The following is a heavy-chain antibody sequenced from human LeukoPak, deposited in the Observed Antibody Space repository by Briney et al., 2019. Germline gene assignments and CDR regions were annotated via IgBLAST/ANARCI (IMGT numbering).Heavy chain of an antibody. J-gene: IGHJ4*02. Sequence: GGSLRLSCAASGFTFSSYAMSWARQAPGKGLEWVSAISGSGGSTYYADSVKGRFTISRDNSKNTLYLLMSSLRAGDTAVYYCAKWRRVTGSPEDFDYWGRGTLVTVSS. CDR2: ISGSGGST. D-gene: IGHD1-20*01. CDR1: GFTFSSYA. CDR3: AKWRRVTGSPEDFDY. V-gene: IGHV3-23*01.